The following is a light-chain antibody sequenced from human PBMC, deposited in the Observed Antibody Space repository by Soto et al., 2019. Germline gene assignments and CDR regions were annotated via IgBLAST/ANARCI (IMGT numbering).Light chain of an antibody. CDR1: GSDVASYDL. J-gene: IGLJ1*01. V-gene: IGLV2-23*02. Sequence: QSALTQPASMSGSPGQSITISCTGSGSDVASYDLVSWYQQHPGKAPKLIIYEVTKRPSGVSNRFSGSKSGNTASLTISGLQAEDEADYYCSSYTGYSEVFGTGTQLTVL. CDR3: SSYTGYSEV. CDR2: EVT.